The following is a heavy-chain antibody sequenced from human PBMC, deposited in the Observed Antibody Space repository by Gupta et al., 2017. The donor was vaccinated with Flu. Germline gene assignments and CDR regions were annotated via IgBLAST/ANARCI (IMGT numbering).Heavy chain of an antibody. CDR1: VFTFRRFR. Sequence: EVQVVESGGGLVTPGGSLSLSCTTAVFTFRRFRMTWFRQAPGKGLEWVSSISARSGTYRYYVDSVKGRFTISRVNVENSVYLQMNSLRVEDTAVYFCARGSEWNDGDYWGQGALVSVSS. J-gene: IGHJ4*02. CDR3: ARGSEWNDGDY. V-gene: IGHV3-21*01. D-gene: IGHD1-1*01. CDR2: ISARSGTYR.